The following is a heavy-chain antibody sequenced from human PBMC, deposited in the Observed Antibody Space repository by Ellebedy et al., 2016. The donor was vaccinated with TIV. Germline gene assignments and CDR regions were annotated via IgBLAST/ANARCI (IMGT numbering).Heavy chain of an antibody. Sequence: GESLKISXAASGFTVSSNYMSWVRQAPGKGLEWVSVIYSGGSTYYADSVKGRFTISRDNSKNTLYLQMNSLRAEDTAVYYCAKGADILTGYYTLLNWGQGTLVTVSS. D-gene: IGHD3-9*01. CDR2: IYSGGST. CDR3: AKGADILTGYYTLLN. V-gene: IGHV3-53*01. CDR1: GFTVSSNY. J-gene: IGHJ4*02.